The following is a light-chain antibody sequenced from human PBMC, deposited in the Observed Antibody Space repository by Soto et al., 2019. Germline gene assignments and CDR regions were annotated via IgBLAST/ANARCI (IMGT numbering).Light chain of an antibody. CDR1: SSNLAYNS. CDR3: GAWDDGLNVYV. J-gene: IGLJ1*01. Sequence: QSVLTQPPSVSAAPGQDVTISCSGSSSNLAYNSLSWYQQLPGTAPKLLIYDDNKRPSVIPARFSGSKSGTSATLGITGLETGDEADYYCGAWDDGLNVYVFGSGTKVTVL. V-gene: IGLV1-51*01. CDR2: DDN.